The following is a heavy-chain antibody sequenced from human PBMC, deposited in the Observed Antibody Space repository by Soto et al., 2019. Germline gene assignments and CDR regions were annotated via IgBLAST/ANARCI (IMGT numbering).Heavy chain of an antibody. V-gene: IGHV1-69*01. CDR3: ARDAYAAYGSGSSFDY. D-gene: IGHD3-10*01. Sequence: QVQLVQSGAEVKKPGSSVKVSCKASGGTFSSYAISWVRQAPGQGLEWMGGIIPIFGTANYAQKFQGRVTITAYESTSTAYMELSSLRSEDTDVYYCARDAYAAYGSGSSFDYWGQGTLVTFSS. CDR1: GGTFSSYA. CDR2: IIPIFGTA. J-gene: IGHJ4*02.